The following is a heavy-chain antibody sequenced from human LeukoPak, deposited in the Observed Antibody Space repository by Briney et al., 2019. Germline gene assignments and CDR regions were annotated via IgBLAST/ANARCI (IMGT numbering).Heavy chain of an antibody. CDR2: ISSSSSYI. V-gene: IGHV3-21*01. CDR3: ARGSVPLFDY. J-gene: IGHJ4*02. CDR1: GFTFSSYS. D-gene: IGHD3-10*02. Sequence: GGSLRLSCAASGFTFSSYSMNWVRQAPGKGLEWVSSISSSSSYIYYADSVKGRFTISRDNAKNSLYLQMYSLRAEDTAVYYCARGSVPLFDYWGQGTLVTVSS.